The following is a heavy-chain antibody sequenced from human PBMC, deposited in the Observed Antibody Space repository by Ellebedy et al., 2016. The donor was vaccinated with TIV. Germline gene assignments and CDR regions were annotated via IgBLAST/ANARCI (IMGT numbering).Heavy chain of an antibody. V-gene: IGHV1-2*02. Sequence: AASVTVSCKASGYTFSGYYMHWVRQAPGQGLEWMGWINPNSGGRMYAQKFQGRVTMTGDTAVSTAYMELSRLSPDDTAVDYCAREGMTTVTYYYGMDVWGQGTTVTVSS. D-gene: IGHD4-17*01. J-gene: IGHJ6*02. CDR3: AREGMTTVTYYYGMDV. CDR2: INPNSGGR. CDR1: GYTFSGYY.